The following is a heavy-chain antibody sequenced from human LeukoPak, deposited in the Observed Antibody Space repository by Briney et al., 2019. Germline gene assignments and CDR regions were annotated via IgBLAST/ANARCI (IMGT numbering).Heavy chain of an antibody. J-gene: IGHJ4*02. V-gene: IGHV3-7*01. CDR2: IKQDGSEK. D-gene: IGHD4-11*01. CDR1: GFTVSSYW. CDR3: ALSTVFDY. Sequence: GGSLRLSCAAAGFTVSSYWMGSVRQAPGKGLEWVANIKQDGSEKYYVDSVKGRFTISRDNAKNSLYLEMNSLRAEDTAVYYCALSTVFDYWGQGTLVTVSS.